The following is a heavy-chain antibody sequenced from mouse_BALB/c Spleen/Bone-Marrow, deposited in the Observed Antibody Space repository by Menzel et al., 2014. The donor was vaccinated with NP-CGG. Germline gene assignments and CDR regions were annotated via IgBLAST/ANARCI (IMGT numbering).Heavy chain of an antibody. CDR3: ARRGNWDGRAAMDY. J-gene: IGHJ4*01. Sequence: EVQLVESGGDLVKPGGSLKLSCAASGFTFSSYGMSWVRQTPDKRLEWVATINSGGVNTYYIDSVKGRFTISRDNAKNTLYLQMSSVKTEDTAMYHCARRGNWDGRAAMDYWGQGNPVSVSS. D-gene: IGHD4-1*01. CDR1: GFTFSSYG. V-gene: IGHV5-6*01. CDR2: INSGGVNT.